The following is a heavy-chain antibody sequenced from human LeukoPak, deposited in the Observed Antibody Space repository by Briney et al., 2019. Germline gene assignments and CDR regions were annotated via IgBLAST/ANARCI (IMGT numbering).Heavy chain of an antibody. V-gene: IGHV7-4-1*02. CDR3: AREEQWLAYPFDAFDI. CDR1: GYTFTSYA. Sequence: ASVKVSCKASGYTFTSYAMNWVRQAPGQGPEWMGWINTNTGNPTYAQGFTGRFVFSLDTSVSTAYLQISSLKAEDTAVYYCAREEQWLAYPFDAFDIWGQGTMVTVSS. CDR2: INTNTGNP. D-gene: IGHD6-19*01. J-gene: IGHJ3*02.